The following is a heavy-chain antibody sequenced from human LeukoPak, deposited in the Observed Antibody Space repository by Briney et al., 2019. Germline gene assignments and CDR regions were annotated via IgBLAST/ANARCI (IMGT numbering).Heavy chain of an antibody. Sequence: GGSLRLSCAASGFTFSSYSMNWVRQAPGKGLEWVSVIYSGGSTYYADSVKGRFTISRDNAKNSLYLQMNSLRAEDTAVYYCARGGDPDYWGQGTLVTVSS. D-gene: IGHD2-21*02. CDR1: GFTFSSYS. J-gene: IGHJ4*02. CDR2: IYSGGST. V-gene: IGHV3-66*01. CDR3: ARGGDPDY.